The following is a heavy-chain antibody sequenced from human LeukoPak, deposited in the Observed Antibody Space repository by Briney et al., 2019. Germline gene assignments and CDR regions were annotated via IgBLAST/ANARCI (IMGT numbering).Heavy chain of an antibody. D-gene: IGHD6-13*01. J-gene: IGHJ4*02. CDR3: ARLSIAAASTTDFDY. CDR1: QFTFTIYA. Sequence: PGGSLRLSCAASQFTFTIYAMGWVRQAPGKGLEWVSIISVSGVSTYYADSVKGRFTISRDNSKNTLYLQMNSLRAEDTAVYYCARLSIAAASTTDFDYWGQGTLVTVSS. V-gene: IGHV3-23*01. CDR2: ISVSGVST.